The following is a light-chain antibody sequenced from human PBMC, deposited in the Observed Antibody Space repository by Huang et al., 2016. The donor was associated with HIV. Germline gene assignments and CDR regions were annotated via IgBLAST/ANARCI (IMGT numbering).Light chain of an antibody. V-gene: IGKV2-28*01. CDR1: QSLLHSDGYKY. Sequence: DIGLTQPQPSRPVTPGEPASISSRSNQSLLHSDGYKYLDWYLQKPGQSPQVLIYLGSNRASGVPDRFSGSGSGTEYTLKISRVEAEDIGVYYCMQSLQTPGTFGQGTRVEIK. CDR2: LGS. CDR3: MQSLQTPGT. J-gene: IGKJ5*01.